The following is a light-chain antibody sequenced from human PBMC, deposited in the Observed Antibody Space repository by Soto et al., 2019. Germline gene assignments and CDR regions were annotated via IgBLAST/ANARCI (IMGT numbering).Light chain of an antibody. Sequence: EIVMTQSPATLSVSPGERATLSCRASQSVSSNLAWYQQKPGQAPRLLIYGASTRATGIPARFSGSGSGTEFTITISGLQSEDVAVYYCQQYSNWPRTFGQGTKLEIK. CDR2: GAS. CDR3: QQYSNWPRT. V-gene: IGKV3-15*01. CDR1: QSVSSN. J-gene: IGKJ2*01.